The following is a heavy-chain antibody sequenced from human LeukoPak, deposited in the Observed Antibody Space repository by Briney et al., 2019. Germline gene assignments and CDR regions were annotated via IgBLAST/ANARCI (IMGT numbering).Heavy chain of an antibody. Sequence: PSETLSLTCTVSGGSIGGYYWSWIRQPPGKGLEWIGYIYYSGSTNYNPSLKSRVTISVDTSKNQFSLKLSSVTAADTAVYYCARLFPTLGYSSSWYRVPYYYYMDVWGKGTTVTVSS. D-gene: IGHD6-13*01. CDR3: ARLFPTLGYSSSWYRVPYYYYMDV. V-gene: IGHV4-59*12. CDR1: GGSIGGYY. CDR2: IYYSGST. J-gene: IGHJ6*03.